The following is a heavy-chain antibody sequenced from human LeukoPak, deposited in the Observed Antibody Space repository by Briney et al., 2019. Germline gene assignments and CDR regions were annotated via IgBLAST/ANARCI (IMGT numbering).Heavy chain of an antibody. J-gene: IGHJ5*02. CDR3: AYSSSLHLEGNWFDP. V-gene: IGHV1-69*05. Sequence: SVKVSCKASGGTFSSYAISWVRQAPGQGLEWMGGIIPIFGTANYAQKFQGRVTITTDESTSTAYMELSSLRSEDTAVYYCAYSSSLHLEGNWFDPWGQGTLVTVSS. D-gene: IGHD6-13*01. CDR1: GGTFSSYA. CDR2: IIPIFGTA.